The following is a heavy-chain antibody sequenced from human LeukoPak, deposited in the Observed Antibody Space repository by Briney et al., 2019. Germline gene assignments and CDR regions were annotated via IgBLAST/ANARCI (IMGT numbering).Heavy chain of an antibody. CDR3: AHRRPGHLTGWDNSYFDN. V-gene: IGHV2-5*08. CDR2: IYWDDDK. D-gene: IGHD1/OR15-1a*01. J-gene: IGHJ4*02. CDR1: GDSISSSYW. Sequence: TLSLTCTVSGDSISSSYWNWIRQPPGKGLEWLAVIYWDDDKRYNPSLRSRLTMSKDASKSQVFLVMSNMDPVDTATYYCAHRRPGHLTGWDNSYFDNWGPGTLVTVSS.